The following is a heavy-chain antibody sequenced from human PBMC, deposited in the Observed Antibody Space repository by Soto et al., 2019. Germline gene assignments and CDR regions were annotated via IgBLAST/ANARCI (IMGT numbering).Heavy chain of an antibody. CDR2: IYYSGGT. J-gene: IGHJ4*02. V-gene: IGHV4-59*08. Sequence: SETLSLTCTVSGGSISRYYWSWIRQPPGKGLEWIGYIYYSGGTNYNPSLKSRVTMSVDTSKNQFSLKLSSVTAADTAVYYCARHAVTLGRGVMEDNWGQGTLVTVSS. D-gene: IGHD3-10*01. CDR3: ARHAVTLGRGVMEDN. CDR1: GGSISRYY.